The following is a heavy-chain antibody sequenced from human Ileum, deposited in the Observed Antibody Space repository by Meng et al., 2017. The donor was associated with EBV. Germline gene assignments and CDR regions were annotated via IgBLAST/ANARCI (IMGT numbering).Heavy chain of an antibody. CDR3: ASAYDYGDYEAFAY. J-gene: IGHJ4*02. CDR2: IYYRGNT. CDR1: GGSISTGNFY. V-gene: IGHV4-39*07. D-gene: IGHD4-17*01. Sequence: QLQPPGSGPGLVKPSETLSLTCTVSGGSISTGNFYWGWIRQSPGKALECIGTIYYRGNTFYNPSLKSRLTISIDTSKNEFSLTLRSVTAADTALYYCASAYDYGDYEAFAYWGPGSLVTVSS.